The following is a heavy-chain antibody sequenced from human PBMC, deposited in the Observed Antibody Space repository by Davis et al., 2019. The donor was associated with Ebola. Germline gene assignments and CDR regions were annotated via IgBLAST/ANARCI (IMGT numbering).Heavy chain of an antibody. CDR3: ARGRQWELLVDY. V-gene: IGHV4-39*01. CDR2: IYYSGST. D-gene: IGHD1-26*01. CDR1: GGSISSSSYY. Sequence: SETLSLTCTVSGGSISSSSYYWGWLRQPPGKGLEWIGSIYYSGSTYYNPSLKSRVTISVDTSKNQFSLKLSSVTAADTAVYYCARGRQWELLVDYWGQGTLVTVSS. J-gene: IGHJ4*02.